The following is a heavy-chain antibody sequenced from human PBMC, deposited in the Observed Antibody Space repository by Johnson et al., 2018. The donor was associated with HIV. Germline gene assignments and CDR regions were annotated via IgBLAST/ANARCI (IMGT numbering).Heavy chain of an antibody. D-gene: IGHD6-6*01. Sequence: QVQLMESGGGLIQPGGSLRLSCAASGFTISNYGMHWVRQGPGKGLEWVSGVNWNEGSTGYADSVKGRFSISRDNSKNTLYLQMNSLRAEDTAVFYCGKKGGRYSGSHDAFDSWGQGTMVTVSS. CDR1: GFTISNYG. V-gene: IGHV3-NL1*01. J-gene: IGHJ3*02. CDR2: VNWNEGST. CDR3: GKKGGRYSGSHDAFDS.